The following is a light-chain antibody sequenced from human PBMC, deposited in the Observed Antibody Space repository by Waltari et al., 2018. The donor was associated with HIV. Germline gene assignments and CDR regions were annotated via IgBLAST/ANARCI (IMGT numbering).Light chain of an antibody. V-gene: IGLV2-14*03. CDR2: DVY. CDR3: ASFTSGRLNV. CDR1: SSDVGAYEY. Sequence: QSALTQPASVSGSPGQSITISCTGTSSDVGAYEYLSWYQQHPGKVPKLLIYDVYNRPSRISNRFSGSKSGNTASLTISGLQAEDEAAYYCASFTSGRLNVFGTGTKVTVL. J-gene: IGLJ1*01.